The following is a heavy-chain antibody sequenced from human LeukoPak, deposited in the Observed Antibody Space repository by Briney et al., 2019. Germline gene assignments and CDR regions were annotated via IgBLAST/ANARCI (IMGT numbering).Heavy chain of an antibody. CDR2: IHGDGST. CDR3: ARGESSDCTCIDY. Sequence: GGSLRLSCAASGFTVSSRYMSWVRQAPGKGLEWVSVIHGDGSTYYADSVKGRFTISRDNSKNTLYLQMNSLRVEDTAVYYCARGESSDCTCIDYWGQGTLVSVPS. V-gene: IGHV3-53*01. D-gene: IGHD2-21*02. CDR1: GFTVSSRY. J-gene: IGHJ4*02.